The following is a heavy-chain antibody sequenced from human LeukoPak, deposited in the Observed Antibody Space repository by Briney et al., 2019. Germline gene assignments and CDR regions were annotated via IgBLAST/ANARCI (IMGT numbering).Heavy chain of an antibody. CDR3: ARGRLNTAMVAAYYYYGMDV. V-gene: IGHV4-34*01. J-gene: IGHJ6*02. D-gene: IGHD5-18*01. CDR2: INHSGST. Sequence: SETLSLTCAVYGGSFSGYYWSLIRQPPGKGLEWIGEINHSGSTNYNPSLKSRVTISVDTSKNQFSLKLSSVTAADTAVYYCARGRLNTAMVAAYYYYGMDVWGQGTTVTVSS. CDR1: GGSFSGYY.